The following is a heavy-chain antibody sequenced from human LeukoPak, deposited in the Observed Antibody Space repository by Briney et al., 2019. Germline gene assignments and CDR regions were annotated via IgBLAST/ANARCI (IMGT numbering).Heavy chain of an antibody. CDR1: GYSFTSYW. V-gene: IGHV5-51*01. Sequence: KTGESLKISCKGSGYSFTSYWVGWVRQMPGKGLQWMGIIYPGDSDTRYSPSFQGQVTISADKSISTAYLQWSSLKASDTAMYYCATHQDGYNPYYFDYWGQGTLVTVSS. J-gene: IGHJ4*02. CDR2: IYPGDSDT. D-gene: IGHD5-24*01. CDR3: ATHQDGYNPYYFDY.